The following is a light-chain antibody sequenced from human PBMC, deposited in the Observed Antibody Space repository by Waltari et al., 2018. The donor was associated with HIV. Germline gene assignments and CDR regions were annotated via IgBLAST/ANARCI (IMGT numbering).Light chain of an antibody. Sequence: QSALPQPASVSGSPGQSITISCPGTIIDIGTYNYVSWYQQQSGKAPRLLISEVNNRPSGVSNRFSGSKAGNTASLSISGLQAEDEGKYYCSSYTATKILVFGGGTDVTVL. CDR1: IIDIGTYNY. V-gene: IGLV2-14*03. J-gene: IGLJ2*01. CDR3: SSYTATKILV. CDR2: EVN.